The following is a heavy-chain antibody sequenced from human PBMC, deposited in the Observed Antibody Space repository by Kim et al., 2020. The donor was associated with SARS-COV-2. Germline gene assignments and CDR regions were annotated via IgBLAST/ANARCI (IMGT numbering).Heavy chain of an antibody. Sequence: GGSLRLSCAASGFTFSSYWMHWVRQAPGKGLVWVSRINSDGSSTSYADSVKGRFTISRDNAKNTLYLQMNSLRAEDTAVYYCARVVEYNWNDVGYYGMDVWGQGTTVTVSS. J-gene: IGHJ6*02. CDR3: ARVVEYNWNDVGYYGMDV. V-gene: IGHV3-74*01. D-gene: IGHD1-20*01. CDR1: GFTFSSYW. CDR2: INSDGSST.